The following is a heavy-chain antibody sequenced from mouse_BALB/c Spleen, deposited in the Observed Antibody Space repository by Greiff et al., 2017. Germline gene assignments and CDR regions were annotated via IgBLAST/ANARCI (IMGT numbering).Heavy chain of an antibody. CDR2: IWSGGST. CDR1: GFSLTSYG. D-gene: IGHD2-1*01. Sequence: VMLVESGPGLVQPSQSLSITCTVSGFSLTSYGVHWVRQSPGKGLEWLGVIWSGGSTDYNAAFISRLSISKDNSKSQVFFKMNSLQANDTAIYYCARKRGNYLYYAMDYWGQGTSVTVSS. J-gene: IGHJ4*01. V-gene: IGHV2-2*02. CDR3: ARKRGNYLYYAMDY.